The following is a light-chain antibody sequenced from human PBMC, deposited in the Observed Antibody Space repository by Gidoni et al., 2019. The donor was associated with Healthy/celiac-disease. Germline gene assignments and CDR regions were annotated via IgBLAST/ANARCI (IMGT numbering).Light chain of an antibody. CDR2: DFS. V-gene: IGLV2-14*01. CDR3: SSYTSSSTLWG. J-gene: IGLJ3*02. Sequence: QSALTQPASVSGSPGQSITISCTVTSSDVGGYNYVSWYPQHQGKATQLMIYDFSNRPSVVSNRFFGSKSGNTASLTISGLQAEDEADYYCSSYTSSSTLWGFGGGTKLTVL. CDR1: SSDVGGYNY.